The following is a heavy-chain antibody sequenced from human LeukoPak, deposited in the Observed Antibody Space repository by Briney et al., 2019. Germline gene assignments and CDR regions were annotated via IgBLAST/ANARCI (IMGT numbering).Heavy chain of an antibody. CDR1: GYTFTGYY. CDR3: ARGAAATRKYYYDSRAGFDY. CDR2: INPNSGGT. Sequence: ASVKVSCKASGYTFTGYYMHWVRKAPGQGLEWMGRINPNSGGTNYAQKFQGRVTMTRDTSISTAYMELSRLRSDDTAVYYCARGAAATRKYYYDSRAGFDYWGQGTLVTVSS. V-gene: IGHV1-2*06. J-gene: IGHJ4*02. D-gene: IGHD3-22*01.